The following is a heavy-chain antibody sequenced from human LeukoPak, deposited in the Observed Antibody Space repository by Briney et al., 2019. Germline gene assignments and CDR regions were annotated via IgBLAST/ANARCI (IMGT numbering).Heavy chain of an antibody. V-gene: IGHV4-39*01. Sequence: SETLSLTCTVSGGSISSGSYYWGWIRQPPGKGLEWIASIYYSGSTHYNPSLKSRVTISVDTSKNEFSLKLSSVTAAGTAVYYCARNNTLMMYPRGGEDKGFDYWGQGTLVTVSS. J-gene: IGHJ4*02. CDR2: IYYSGST. CDR3: ARNNTLMMYPRGGEDKGFDY. D-gene: IGHD2-8*01. CDR1: GGSISSGSYY.